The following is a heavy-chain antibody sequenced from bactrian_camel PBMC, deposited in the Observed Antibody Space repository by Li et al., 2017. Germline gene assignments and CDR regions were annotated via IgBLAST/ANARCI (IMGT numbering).Heavy chain of an antibody. J-gene: IGHJ6*01. Sequence: VQLVESGGGSVLAGGSLRLSCAVSGYTYSSYCMGWFRQAPGEEREPLAAIDSDGRTSVANSVKGRFTISRDDADNTVYLQMNSLKPEDTAMYYCAADRALGGITPIEALAAPLAFGYWGHGTQVTVS. CDR2: IDSDGRT. D-gene: IGHD3*01. CDR1: GYTYSSYC. V-gene: IGHV3S53*01. CDR3: AADRALGGITPIEALAAPLAFGY.